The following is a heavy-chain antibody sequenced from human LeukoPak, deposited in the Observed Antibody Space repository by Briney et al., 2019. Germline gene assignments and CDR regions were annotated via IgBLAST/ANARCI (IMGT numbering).Heavy chain of an antibody. CDR2: IKEGGRET. D-gene: IGHD3-10*01. Sequence: PGGSLRLSCVASGFTFSNSWMTWVRQAPGKGLEWVALIKEGGRETFYMDSVRGRFIISRDDVKSSVYLQINSLTAEDTALYYCATDRGTYWGQGTLVIVSS. J-gene: IGHJ4*02. CDR3: ATDRGTY. CDR1: GFTFSNSW. V-gene: IGHV3-7*03.